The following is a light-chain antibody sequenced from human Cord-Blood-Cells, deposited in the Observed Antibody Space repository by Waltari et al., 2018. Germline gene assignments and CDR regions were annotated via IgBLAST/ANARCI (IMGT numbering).Light chain of an antibody. Sequence: SYELTQPPSAPVSPGQTARITCSGAALTTKYAYWFQQKSGQAPVLVIYEDSKRPSGIPEGFSGSSAGTMATLTISVAQVEDEADYYCYSTDSSGNHYVFGTGTKVTVL. CDR1: ALTTKY. CDR2: EDS. V-gene: IGLV3-10*01. J-gene: IGLJ1*01. CDR3: YSTDSSGNHYV.